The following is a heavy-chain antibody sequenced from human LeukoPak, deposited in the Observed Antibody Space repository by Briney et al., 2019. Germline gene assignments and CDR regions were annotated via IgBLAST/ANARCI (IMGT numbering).Heavy chain of an antibody. CDR3: ARGRVSLDV. V-gene: IGHV3-7*01. Sequence: GGSLRLSCAASGSTFSSYWMSWVRQAPGKGLEWVANIKQDGSEKYYVDSVKGRFTISRDNAKNSLYLQMNSLRAEDTAVYYCARGRVSLDVWGKGTTVTVSS. CDR1: GSTFSSYW. CDR2: IKQDGSEK. J-gene: IGHJ6*04. D-gene: IGHD6-13*01.